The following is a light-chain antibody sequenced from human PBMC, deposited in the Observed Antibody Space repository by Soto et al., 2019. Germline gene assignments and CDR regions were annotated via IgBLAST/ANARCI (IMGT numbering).Light chain of an antibody. CDR3: SSYTNSKAYIL. V-gene: IGLV2-14*01. Sequence: HSALTQPASVSGSLGQSITISCTGTRTDIGGYNYVSWYQQYPGKAPKLVICEVTSRPSGISDRFSGSKSGNTASLTISGLKAEDEADYFCSSYTNSKAYILFGGGTKLTVL. CDR1: RTDIGGYNY. CDR2: EVT. J-gene: IGLJ2*01.